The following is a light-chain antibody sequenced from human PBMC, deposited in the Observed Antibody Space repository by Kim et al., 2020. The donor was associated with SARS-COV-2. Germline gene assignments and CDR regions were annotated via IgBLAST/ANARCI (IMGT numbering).Light chain of an antibody. Sequence: ASVGDRVIITCRASQGISSYLAWYQQKPGRAPKLLIYAASTLQSGVPSRFSGSGSGTEFTLTISSLQPEDFATYYCQQLDSYPITFGQGTRLEIK. V-gene: IGKV1-9*01. CDR3: QQLDSYPIT. CDR2: AAS. CDR1: QGISSY. J-gene: IGKJ5*01.